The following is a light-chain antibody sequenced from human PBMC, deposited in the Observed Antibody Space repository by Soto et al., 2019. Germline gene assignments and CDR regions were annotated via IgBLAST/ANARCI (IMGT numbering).Light chain of an antibody. CDR1: QSVSSN. J-gene: IGKJ1*01. CDR2: GSS. Sequence: EIVMTESPATVSVSPGERARLSCRASQSVSSNLAWYHQKPGQAPRLLIYGSSTRATGIPARFSGSGSGTEFTLTISSLQSEDFAVYYCQQYNNWPQTFGQGTKVDIK. V-gene: IGKV3-15*01. CDR3: QQYNNWPQT.